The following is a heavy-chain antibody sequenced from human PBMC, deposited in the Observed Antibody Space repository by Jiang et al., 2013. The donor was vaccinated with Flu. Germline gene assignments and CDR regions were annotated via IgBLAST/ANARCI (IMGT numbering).Heavy chain of an antibody. CDR3: ARGQLVIDY. V-gene: IGHV4-59*01. J-gene: IGHJ4*02. CDR1: GGSISSYY. D-gene: IGHD6-6*01. Sequence: PGLVKPSETLSLTCTVSGGSISSYYWSWIRQTPGKGFEWIGYIDSSGSTNYNPALQNRVTISLDTSKNQFSLNLSSVTAADTAVYYCARGQLVIDYWGQGTLVTVSS. CDR2: IDSSGST.